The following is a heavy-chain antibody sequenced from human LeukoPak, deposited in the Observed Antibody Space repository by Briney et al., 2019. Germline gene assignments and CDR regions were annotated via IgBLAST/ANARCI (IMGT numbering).Heavy chain of an antibody. J-gene: IGHJ5*02. CDR1: GFIFSNYG. CDR3: AKGISSSWSWFDP. CDR2: IRYDGSNK. Sequence: PGGSLRLSCVASGFIFSNYGMHWVRQAPGKGLEWVAFIRYDGSNKYYADSVKGRFTISRDSSKNTLYLQMNSLRAEDTAVYYCAKGISSSWSWFDPWGQGTLVTVSS. V-gene: IGHV3-30*02. D-gene: IGHD6-13*01.